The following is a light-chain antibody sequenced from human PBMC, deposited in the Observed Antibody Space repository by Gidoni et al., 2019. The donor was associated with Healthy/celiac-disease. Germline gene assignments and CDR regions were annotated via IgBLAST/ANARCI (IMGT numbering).Light chain of an antibody. CDR1: QGMSSY. CDR3: QRLNSYPPGT. Sequence: IQLTQSPSPLSASVGDRVTITRRASQGMSSYLAWYQQKPGNAPKLLIYAASTLQSGVPSRFSGSGSGTDFTLTISSLQPEDFATYYCQRLNSYPPGTFGQGTKVEIK. J-gene: IGKJ1*01. CDR2: AAS. V-gene: IGKV1-9*01.